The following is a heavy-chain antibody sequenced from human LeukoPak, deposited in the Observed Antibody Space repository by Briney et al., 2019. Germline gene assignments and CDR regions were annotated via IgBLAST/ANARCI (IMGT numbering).Heavy chain of an antibody. CDR2: INPNSGGT. D-gene: IGHD3-9*01. CDR1: GYTFTGYY. J-gene: IGHJ5*02. Sequence: ASVKVSCKASGYTFTGYYMHWVRQAPGQGLEWMGWINPNSGGTNYAQKFQGRVTMTRDTSISTAYMELSRLRSDDTAVYYCARDLGGLYDILTACWFDPWGQGTLVTVSS. CDR3: ARDLGGLYDILTACWFDP. V-gene: IGHV1-2*02.